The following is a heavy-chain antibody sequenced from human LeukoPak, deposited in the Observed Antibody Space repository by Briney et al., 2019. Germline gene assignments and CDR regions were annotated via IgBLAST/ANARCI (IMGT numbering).Heavy chain of an antibody. J-gene: IGHJ5*02. CDR2: IYYTGVT. D-gene: IGHD4-23*01. CDR3: ARERSSSGGHSWFDP. V-gene: IGHV4-39*07. CDR1: GGYIITSGHY. Sequence: PSETLSLTCTVSGGYIITSGHYWGWIRQPPGKGLDWIVSIYYTGVTSTNPFFRSRMSISVDTSKNQFSLNLTSVTAADADVYYCARERSSSGGHSWFDPWGQGTLVTVSS.